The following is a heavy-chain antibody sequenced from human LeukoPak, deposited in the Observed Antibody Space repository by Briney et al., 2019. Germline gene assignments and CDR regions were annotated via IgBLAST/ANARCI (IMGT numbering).Heavy chain of an antibody. Sequence: GSLRLSCAASGFTFSSYAMSWVRQAPGKGLEWIGSIYYSGSTYYNPSLKSRVTISVDTSKNQFSLKLSSVTAADTAVYYCARHSYDYGDFWGQGTLVTVSS. J-gene: IGHJ4*02. V-gene: IGHV4-39*01. CDR2: IYYSGST. CDR1: GFTFSSYA. CDR3: ARHSYDYGDF. D-gene: IGHD2-2*01.